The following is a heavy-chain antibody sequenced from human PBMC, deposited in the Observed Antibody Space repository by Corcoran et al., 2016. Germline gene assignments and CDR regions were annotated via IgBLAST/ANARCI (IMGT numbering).Heavy chain of an antibody. CDR1: GGSFSGYY. Sequence: QLQQWGAGLLKPSETLSLTCAVYGGSFSGYYWSWIRQPTGKGLEWIGEINHSGSTNYNPSLKSRVTISVDTSKNQFSLKMSSVTAADTAVYYCASGREFRNYGSGSPSAFDIWGQGTMVTVSS. CDR3: ASGREFRNYGSGSPSAFDI. V-gene: IGHV4-34*01. J-gene: IGHJ3*02. D-gene: IGHD3-10*01. CDR2: INHSGST.